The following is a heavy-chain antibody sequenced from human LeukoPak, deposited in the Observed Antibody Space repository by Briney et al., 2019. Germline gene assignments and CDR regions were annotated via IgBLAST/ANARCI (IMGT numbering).Heavy chain of an antibody. J-gene: IGHJ3*02. CDR3: ATPRYNWNDVMQDAFDI. V-gene: IGHV1-24*01. D-gene: IGHD1-1*01. Sequence: GASVKVSCKVSGYTLTELSMHWVRQAPGKGLEWMGGFDPEDGETIYAQKFQGRVTMTEDTSTDTAYMELSSLRSEDTAVYYCATPRYNWNDVMQDAFDIWGQGTMVTVSS. CDR1: GYTLTELS. CDR2: FDPEDGET.